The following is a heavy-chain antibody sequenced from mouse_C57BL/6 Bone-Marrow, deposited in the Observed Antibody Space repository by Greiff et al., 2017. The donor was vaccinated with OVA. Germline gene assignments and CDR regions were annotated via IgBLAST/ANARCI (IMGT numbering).Heavy chain of an antibody. V-gene: IGHV3-6*01. CDR3: GIYYGSSWFAY. D-gene: IGHD1-1*01. J-gene: IGHJ3*01. CDR1: GYSITSGYY. CDR2: ISYDGSN. Sequence: DVQLQESGPGLVKPSQSLSLTCSVTGYSITSGYYWNWIRQFPGNKLEWMGYISYDGSNNYNPSLKNRISITRDTSKNPFFLKLNSVTTEDTATYYCGIYYGSSWFAYWGQGTLVTVSA.